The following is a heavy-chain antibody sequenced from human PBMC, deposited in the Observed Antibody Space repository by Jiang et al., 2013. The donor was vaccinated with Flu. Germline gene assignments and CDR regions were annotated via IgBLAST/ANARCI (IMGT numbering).Heavy chain of an antibody. D-gene: IGHD6-19*01. J-gene: IGHJ5*02. Sequence: GLVKPSETLSLTCTVSGGSISSSSYYWGWIRQPPGKGLEWIGSIYYSGSTYYNPSLKSRVTISVDTSKNQFSLKLSSVTAADTAVYYCARQTAFGGIAVAGSWGQGTLVTVSS. V-gene: IGHV4-39*01. CDR1: GGSISSSSYY. CDR2: IYYSGST. CDR3: ARQTAFGGIAVAGS.